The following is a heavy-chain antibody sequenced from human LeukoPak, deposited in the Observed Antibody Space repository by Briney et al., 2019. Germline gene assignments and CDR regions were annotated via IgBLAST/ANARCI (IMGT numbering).Heavy chain of an antibody. CDR3: ARLTSNPAALPYYYYYMDV. CDR1: GGSISSYY. D-gene: IGHD1-14*01. J-gene: IGHJ6*03. V-gene: IGHV4-59*12. Sequence: SETLSLTCTVSGGSISSYYWSWIRQPPGKGLEWIGYIYYSGSTNYNPSLKSRVTISVDTSKNQFSLKLSSVTAADTAVYYCARLTSNPAALPYYYYYMDVWGKGTTVTVSS. CDR2: IYYSGST.